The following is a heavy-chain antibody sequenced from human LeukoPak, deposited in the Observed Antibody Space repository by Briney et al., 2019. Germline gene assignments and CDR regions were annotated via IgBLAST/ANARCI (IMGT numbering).Heavy chain of an antibody. CDR3: AGNYGDESRAFDI. CDR2: IIPIFGTA. D-gene: IGHD4-17*01. V-gene: IGHV1-69*05. J-gene: IGHJ3*02. Sequence: SVKVSCKASGGTFSSYAISWVRQAPGQGLEWMGRIIPIFGTANYAQKFQGRVTITTDESTSTAYMELSSLRSEDAAVYYCAGNYGDESRAFDIWGQGTMVTVSS. CDR1: GGTFSSYA.